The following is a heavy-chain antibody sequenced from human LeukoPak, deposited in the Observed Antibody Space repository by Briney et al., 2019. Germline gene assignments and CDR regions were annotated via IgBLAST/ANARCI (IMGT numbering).Heavy chain of an antibody. J-gene: IGHJ4*02. CDR2: ISAYNGNT. V-gene: IGHV1-18*01. D-gene: IGHD3-22*01. Sequence: ASVKVSCKASGYTFTSYGISWVRQAPGQGLEWMGWISAYNGNTNYAQKLQGRVTMITDTSTSTAYMELRSLRSDDTAVYYCARDLIPIYYYDSSGYYPGVYWGQGTLVTVSS. CDR3: ARDLIPIYYYDSSGYYPGVY. CDR1: GYTFTSYG.